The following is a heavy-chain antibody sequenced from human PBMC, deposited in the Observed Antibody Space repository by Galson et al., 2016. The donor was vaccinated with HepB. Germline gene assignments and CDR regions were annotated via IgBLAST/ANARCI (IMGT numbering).Heavy chain of an antibody. Sequence: PALVKPTQTLTLTCTFSGFSLSTSGVGVGWIRQPPGKALEWLALIYWDDEKRYSPSLKSRLTITGDPSKNQVVLTVTNMDPADTATYYCARAYDYDSSGYYLGYFDYWGQGTLVPVSS. CDR1: GFSLSTSGVG. CDR2: IYWDDEK. CDR3: ARAYDYDSSGYYLGYFDY. J-gene: IGHJ4*02. V-gene: IGHV2-5*02. D-gene: IGHD3-22*01.